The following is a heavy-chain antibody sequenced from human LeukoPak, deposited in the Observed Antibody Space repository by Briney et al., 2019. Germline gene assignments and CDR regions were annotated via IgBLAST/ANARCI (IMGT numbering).Heavy chain of an antibody. Sequence: PGGSLRLSCAASGFTFSSYSMNWVRQAPGKGLEWVSSISSSSSYIYYADSVKGRFTISRDNAKNSLYLQMNSPRAEDTAVYYCARDAAGTTSFFDYWGQGTLVTVSS. V-gene: IGHV3-21*01. D-gene: IGHD1-1*01. J-gene: IGHJ4*02. CDR2: ISSSSSYI. CDR1: GFTFSSYS. CDR3: ARDAAGTTSFFDY.